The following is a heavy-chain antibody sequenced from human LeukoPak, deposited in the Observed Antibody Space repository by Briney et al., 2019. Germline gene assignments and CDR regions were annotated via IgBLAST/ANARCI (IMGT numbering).Heavy chain of an antibody. V-gene: IGHV1-18*01. Sequence: ASVKVSCKASGYTFTSYGISWVRQAPGQGPEWMGWISAYNGNTNYAQKLQGRVTMTTDPSTSTAYKELRSLRSDDTAVYYCARRAVVAPAFDIWGQGTMVTVSS. D-gene: IGHD2-15*01. CDR1: GYTFTSYG. CDR2: ISAYNGNT. CDR3: ARRAVVAPAFDI. J-gene: IGHJ3*02.